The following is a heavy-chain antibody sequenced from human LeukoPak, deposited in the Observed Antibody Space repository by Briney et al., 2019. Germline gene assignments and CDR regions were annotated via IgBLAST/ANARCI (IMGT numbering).Heavy chain of an antibody. Sequence: GGSLRLSCAASGFTFSNFYMSWIRQAPGKGLEWVSFISSASTYTNFADSVKGRFTVSRDNAKNSLFLQMNSLRAEDTAVYYCARFLTGQYDAFDIWGQGTMVTVSA. CDR1: GFTFSNFY. D-gene: IGHD3-9*01. CDR2: ISSASTYT. CDR3: ARFLTGQYDAFDI. J-gene: IGHJ3*02. V-gene: IGHV3-11*03.